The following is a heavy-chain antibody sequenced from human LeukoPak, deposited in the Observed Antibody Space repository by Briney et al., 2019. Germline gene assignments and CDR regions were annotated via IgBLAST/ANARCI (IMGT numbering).Heavy chain of an antibody. CDR1: GFTFSSYA. V-gene: IGHV3-23*01. CDR3: AKVRKGSGWYGVGYFDL. CDR2: ISGSGGST. Sequence: GGSRRLSCAASGFTFSSYAMSWVRQAPGKGLEWVSAISGSGGSTYYADSVKGRFTISRENSKNTLYLQMNSLRAEDTAVYYCAKVRKGSGWYGVGYFDLWGRGTLVTVSS. J-gene: IGHJ2*01. D-gene: IGHD6-19*01.